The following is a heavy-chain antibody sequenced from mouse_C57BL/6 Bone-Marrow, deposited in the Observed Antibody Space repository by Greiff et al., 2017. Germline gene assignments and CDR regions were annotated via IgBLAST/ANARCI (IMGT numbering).Heavy chain of an antibody. D-gene: IGHD1-1*01. V-gene: IGHV5-6*01. Sequence: EVKLVESGGDLVKPGGSLKLSCAASGFTFSSYGMSWVRQTPDKRLEWVATISSGGSYTYYPDSVKGRFTISRDNAKNTLYLQMSSLKSEDTAMYYCARQRFYYGSSYLAWFAYWGQGTLVTVSA. CDR3: ARQRFYYGSSYLAWFAY. CDR1: GFTFSSYG. CDR2: ISSGGSYT. J-gene: IGHJ3*01.